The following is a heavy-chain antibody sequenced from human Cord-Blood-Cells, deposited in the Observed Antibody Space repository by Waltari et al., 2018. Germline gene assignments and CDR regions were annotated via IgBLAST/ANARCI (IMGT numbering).Heavy chain of an antibody. CDR3: ARAVAAAGMGLYYFDY. J-gene: IGHJ4*02. D-gene: IGHD6-13*01. Sequence: QVQLQESGPGLVKPSGTLSLTCAVPGGSISSRNWWRWVRQPPGKGLEWIGEIYHSGSTNYNPSLKSRVTISVDKSKNQFSLKLSSVTAADTAVYYCARAVAAAGMGLYYFDYWGQGTLVTVSS. V-gene: IGHV4-4*02. CDR1: GGSISSRNW. CDR2: IYHSGST.